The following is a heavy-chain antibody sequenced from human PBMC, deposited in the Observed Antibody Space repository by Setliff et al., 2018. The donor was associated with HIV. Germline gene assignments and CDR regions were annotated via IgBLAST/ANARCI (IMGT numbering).Heavy chain of an antibody. D-gene: IGHD6-19*01. V-gene: IGHV4-59*11. J-gene: IGHJ5*02. CDR3: ARQFPPYHSGAHYSDL. CDR2: IYYSGST. Sequence: SETLSLTCTVSGGSISSHSWSWIRQTPGKGLEWIGYIYYSGSTNYSPSLKSRVTISVDSSKNQFSLKLTSVTAADAAIYYCARQFPPYHSGAHYSDLWSQGTLVTVSS. CDR1: GGSISSHS.